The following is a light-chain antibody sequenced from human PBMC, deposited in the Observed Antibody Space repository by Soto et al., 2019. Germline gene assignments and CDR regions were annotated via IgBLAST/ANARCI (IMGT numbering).Light chain of an antibody. J-gene: IGKJ2*01. CDR1: QSVRGNY. Sequence: EFVLTQSPGTLSLSPGERATLSCGASQSVRGNYLAWYQHKPGQAPRLLIYGSSTRATGIPDRFSATGSGTDFTLTISRLEPEDSAVYLCQQYGGSPPYTFGQGTKVDIK. V-gene: IGKV3-20*01. CDR2: GSS. CDR3: QQYGGSPPYT.